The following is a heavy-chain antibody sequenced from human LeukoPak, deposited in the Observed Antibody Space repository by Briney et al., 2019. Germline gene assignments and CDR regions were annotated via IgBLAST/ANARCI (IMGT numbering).Heavy chain of an antibody. CDR1: GYTFTSYY. V-gene: IGHV1-46*01. Sequence: ASVTVSCKASGYTFTSYYMHWVRQAPGQGLEWMGIINPSGGSTSYAQKFQGRVTMTRDTSTSTVYMELRSLRSEDTAVYYCARGGPRRIVATTSFDFWGQGTLVTVSS. J-gene: IGHJ4*02. D-gene: IGHD5-12*01. CDR3: ARGGPRRIVATTSFDF. CDR2: INPSGGST.